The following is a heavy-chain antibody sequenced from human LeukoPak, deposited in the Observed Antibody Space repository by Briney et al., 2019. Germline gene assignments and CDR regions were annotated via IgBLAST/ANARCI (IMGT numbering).Heavy chain of an antibody. V-gene: IGHV3-23*01. CDR1: GFTFSNFA. D-gene: IGHD3-16*01. J-gene: IGHJ4*02. CDR3: AKGYYDYVWGSYYFDY. Sequence: PGGSLRLSCAASGFTFSNFAMSWVRQVPEKGLEWVSAISGSGGSTYYADSVKGRFTISRDNSKNTLYLQMNSLRAEDTAVYYCAKGYYDYVWGSYYFDYWGQGTLVTVSS. CDR2: ISGSGGST.